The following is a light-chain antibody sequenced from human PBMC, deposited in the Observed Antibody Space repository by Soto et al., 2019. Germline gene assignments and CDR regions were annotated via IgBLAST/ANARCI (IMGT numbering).Light chain of an antibody. CDR1: QGISSY. V-gene: IGKV1-9*01. CDR2: AAS. Sequence: DIQLTQSPSFLSASVGDRVTITCRASQGISSYLAWYQQKPGKAPKLLIYAASTLQSGVPSRFSGSGSGTEFTLPIRSLQPEDFATYYCQQLNSYPPFGQGTRLELK. CDR3: QQLNSYPP. J-gene: IGKJ5*01.